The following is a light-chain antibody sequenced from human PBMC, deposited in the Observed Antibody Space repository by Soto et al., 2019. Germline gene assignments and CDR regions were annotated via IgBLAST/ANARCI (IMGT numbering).Light chain of an antibody. V-gene: IGKV3-20*01. CDR1: QSVSSN. Sequence: EIVMTQSAATLSVSPGERATLSWRASQSVSSNLAWYQQKPGQAPRIIIFGASGRATGIPDRFSGSGSGTDFTLTISRLEPEHFAVYYCQQYGSLSRTFGQGTKVAIK. CDR3: QQYGSLSRT. J-gene: IGKJ1*01. CDR2: GAS.